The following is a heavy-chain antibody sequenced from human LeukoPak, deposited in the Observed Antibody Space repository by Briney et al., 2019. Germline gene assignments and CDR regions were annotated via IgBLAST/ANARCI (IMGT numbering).Heavy chain of an antibody. CDR3: AILRPKDTALVMRDY. V-gene: IGHV4-34*01. CDR1: GGSFSGYY. Sequence: SETLSLTCAVYGGSFSGYYWSWIRQPPGKGLEWIGEINHSGSTNYNPSLKSRVTISVDTSKNQFSLKLSSVTAADTAVYYCAILRPKDTALVMRDYWGQGTLVTVSS. J-gene: IGHJ4*02. D-gene: IGHD5-18*01. CDR2: INHSGST.